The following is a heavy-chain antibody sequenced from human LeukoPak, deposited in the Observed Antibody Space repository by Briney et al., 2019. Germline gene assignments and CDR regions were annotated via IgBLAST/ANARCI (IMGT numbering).Heavy chain of an antibody. J-gene: IGHJ4*02. CDR1: GYRLSSYW. Sequence: GESLKISCKGSGYRLSSYWIGRVRQRPGKGLEWMGTIYPGDSDTRYSPSFQGQVTISADTSMTAAYLQWSSLKASDTAIYYCARRNRAEGSIDYWGQGTLVTVSS. V-gene: IGHV5-51*01. D-gene: IGHD3-10*01. CDR3: ARRNRAEGSIDY. CDR2: IYPGDSDT.